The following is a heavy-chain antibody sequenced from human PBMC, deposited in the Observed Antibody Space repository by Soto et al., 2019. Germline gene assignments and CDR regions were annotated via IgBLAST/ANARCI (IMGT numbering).Heavy chain of an antibody. D-gene: IGHD3-3*01. V-gene: IGHV1-69*06. Sequence: SVKVSCKSSGCTFSSFINYPINWVLQAPGQGLEWMGGIVPNVGTVNYAQKFRGKVTITADKSTGTAYMELSSLRSEDTALYYCARRDTSGFLRYFENWGQGTQVIVS. CDR1: GCTFSSFINYP. J-gene: IGHJ4*02. CDR3: ARRDTSGFLRYFEN. CDR2: IVPNVGTV.